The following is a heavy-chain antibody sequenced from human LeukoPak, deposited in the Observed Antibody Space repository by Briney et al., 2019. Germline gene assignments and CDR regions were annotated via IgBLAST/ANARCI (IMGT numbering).Heavy chain of an antibody. CDR2: IKRDGNEK. D-gene: IGHD3-10*01. CDR1: GFTFSSYW. V-gene: IGHV3-7*01. CDR3: AKEGAYPIITYDS. Sequence: PGGSLRLSCAASGFTFSSYWMNWVRQAPGKGLEWVANIKRDGNEKNYVDSVKGRFSISRDNAKNSLYPQMDSLRAEDTAVYYCAKEGAYPIITYDSWGQGALVTVSS. J-gene: IGHJ5*01.